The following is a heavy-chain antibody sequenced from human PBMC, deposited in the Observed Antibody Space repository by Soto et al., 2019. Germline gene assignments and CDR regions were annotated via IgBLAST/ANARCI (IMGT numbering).Heavy chain of an antibody. D-gene: IGHD2-15*01. CDR1: GDSVSSNSAA. CDR3: ARVNCSGGSCYSGYYYYGMDV. V-gene: IGHV6-1*01. J-gene: IGHJ6*02. Sequence: PSQTLSLTCAISGDSVSSNSAAWNWIRQSPSRGLEWLGRTYYRSKWYNDYAVSVKSRITINPDTSKNQFSLQLNSVTPEDTAVYYFARVNCSGGSCYSGYYYYGMDVWGQGTTVTVSS. CDR2: TYYRSKWYN.